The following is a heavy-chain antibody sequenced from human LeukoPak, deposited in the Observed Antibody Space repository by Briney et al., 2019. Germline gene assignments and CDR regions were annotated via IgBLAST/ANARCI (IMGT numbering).Heavy chain of an antibody. CDR3: ARGWAPRGEKSSFAS. J-gene: IGHJ4*02. CDR2: IYASGGT. V-gene: IGHV4-4*07. D-gene: IGHD3-10*01. CDR1: GASINSDY. Sequence: SETLSLTCSVSGASINSDYWTWVRQVAGTGLEWIGRIYASGGTNYNPYLRSRIAMSVDTSKNQFSLDLYSVTAADTGVYYCARGWAPRGEKSSFASWGQGTLVTVSS.